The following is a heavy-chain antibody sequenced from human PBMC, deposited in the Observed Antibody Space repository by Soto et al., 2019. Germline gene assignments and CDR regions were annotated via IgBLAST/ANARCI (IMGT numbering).Heavy chain of an antibody. J-gene: IGHJ4*02. CDR2: ISSSGSTI. D-gene: IGHD3-10*01. V-gene: IGHV3-48*03. Sequence: PGGSLRLSCAASGVTFSSYEMNWVRQAPGKGLEWVSYISSSGSTIYYADSVKGRFTISRDNAKNSLYLQMNSLRAEDTAVYYCAILWFGELLPQSQVPNWGQGTLVTVSS. CDR3: AILWFGELLPQSQVPN. CDR1: GVTFSSYE.